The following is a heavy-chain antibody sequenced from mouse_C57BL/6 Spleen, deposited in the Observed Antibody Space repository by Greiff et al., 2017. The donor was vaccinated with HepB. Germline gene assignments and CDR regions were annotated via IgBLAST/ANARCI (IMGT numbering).Heavy chain of an antibody. J-gene: IGHJ4*01. V-gene: IGHV1-5*01. CDR2: IYPGNSDT. CDR3: TRADGYYFLMDY. D-gene: IGHD2-3*01. Sequence: VQLQQSGTVLARPGASVKMSCKTSGYTFTSYWMHWVKQRPGQGLEWIGAIYPGNSDTSYNQKFKGKAKLTAVTSASTAYMELSSLTNEDSAVYYGTRADGYYFLMDYWGQGTSVTVSS. CDR1: GYTFTSYW.